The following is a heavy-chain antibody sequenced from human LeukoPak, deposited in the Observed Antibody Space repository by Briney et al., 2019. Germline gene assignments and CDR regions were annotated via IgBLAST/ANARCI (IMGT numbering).Heavy chain of an antibody. D-gene: IGHD6-13*01. CDR3: ARDGATYSSSKTADYYYYGMDV. Sequence: GGSLRLSCVASGFTFSGYWMTWVRQAPGKGLEWVANIKQDGSEKYYVDSVKGRFTISRDNAKNSLYLQMNSLRAEDTAVYYCARDGATYSSSKTADYYYYGMDVWGQGTTVTVSS. CDR1: GFTFSGYW. CDR2: IKQDGSEK. J-gene: IGHJ6*02. V-gene: IGHV3-7*03.